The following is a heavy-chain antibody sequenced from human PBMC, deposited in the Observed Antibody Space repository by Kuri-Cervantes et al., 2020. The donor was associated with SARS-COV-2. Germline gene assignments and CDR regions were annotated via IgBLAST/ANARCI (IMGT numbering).Heavy chain of an antibody. CDR1: GFSFSSYG. J-gene: IGHJ4*02. D-gene: IGHD2/OR15-2a*01. V-gene: IGHV3-23*01. CDR2: ISGSGANT. CDR3: VKDSRVYYFDY. Sequence: GESLKISCAASGFSFSSYGMSWVRQAPGKGLEWVSGISGSGANTYYADSVKGWFTISRDNSKNTLYLQMNSLRAEDTAVYYCVKDSRVYYFDYWGQGTLVTVSS.